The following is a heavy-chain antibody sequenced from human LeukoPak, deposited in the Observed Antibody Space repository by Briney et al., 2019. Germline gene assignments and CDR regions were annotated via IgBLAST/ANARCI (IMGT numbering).Heavy chain of an antibody. CDR3: ARSPVAPWAFVI. CDR1: GGTFSSYA. CDR2: IIPILGIA. Sequence: SVKVSCKASGGTFSSYAISWVRQAPGQGLEWMGRIIPILGIANYAQKFQGRVTITADKSTSTAYMELSSLRSEDTAVYYCARSPVAPWAFVIWGQGTMVTVSS. D-gene: IGHD6-19*01. V-gene: IGHV1-69*04. J-gene: IGHJ3*02.